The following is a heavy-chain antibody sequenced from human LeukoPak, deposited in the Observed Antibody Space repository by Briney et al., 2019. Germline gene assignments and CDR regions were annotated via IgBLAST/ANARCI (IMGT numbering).Heavy chain of an antibody. J-gene: IGHJ4*02. D-gene: IGHD1-26*01. CDR3: ARVVVGNYFLDY. Sequence: ASVTVSCKASGYTFIGYYMHWVRQAPGQGLEWMGWINPNSGDTNYAQKFQGRVTMTSDTSITTAYMELSRLRFDDTAAYYCARVVVGNYFLDYWGQGTLVTVSS. CDR1: GYTFIGYY. CDR2: INPNSGDT. V-gene: IGHV1-2*02.